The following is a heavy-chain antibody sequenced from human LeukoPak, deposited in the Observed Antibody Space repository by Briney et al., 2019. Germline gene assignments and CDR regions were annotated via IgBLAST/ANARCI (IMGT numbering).Heavy chain of an antibody. D-gene: IGHD6-19*01. Sequence: PGGSLRLSCAASGFTFSSYAMSWVRQAPGKGLEWVSGTSGSGISTYYADSVKGRFTISRDNPKNTLYLQMNSLRAEDTAVYYCAKGGSGWPYYWGQGTLVTVSS. CDR1: GFTFSSYA. V-gene: IGHV3-23*01. CDR2: TSGSGIST. CDR3: AKGGSGWPYY. J-gene: IGHJ4*02.